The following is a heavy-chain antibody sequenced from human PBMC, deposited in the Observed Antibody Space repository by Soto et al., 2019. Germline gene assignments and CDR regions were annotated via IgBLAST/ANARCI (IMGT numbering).Heavy chain of an antibody. J-gene: IGHJ1*01. CDR2: IFPNGNT. Sequence: TLPRAYTVSRCYDNSFHSRWVLQPAGKGLEWIGRIFPNGNTDYSPSLKSRVTLSVDTSKNQISLNLTSVTAADMAVYYCAILGSYSAYRDLHLFPTRPFPLSVQ. D-gene: IGHD4-4*01. CDR3: AILGSYSAYRDLHLFPTRPFPLSVQ. V-gene: IGHV4-4*07. CDR1: RCYDNSFH.